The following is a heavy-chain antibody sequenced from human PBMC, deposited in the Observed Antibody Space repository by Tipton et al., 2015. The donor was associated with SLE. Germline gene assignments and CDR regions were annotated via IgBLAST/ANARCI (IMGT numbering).Heavy chain of an antibody. J-gene: IGHJ4*02. Sequence: LSLTCTASGGSISSGGYYWSWIRQHPGKGLEWIGYIYYSGSTYYNPSLKSRVTISVDTSKNQFSLKLRSVTAADTAVYYCASNRVVGVRGYFDTWGQGTLVTASS. CDR2: IYYSGST. V-gene: IGHV4-31*03. CDR1: GGSISSGGYY. CDR3: ASNRVVGVRGYFDT. D-gene: IGHD2/OR15-2a*01.